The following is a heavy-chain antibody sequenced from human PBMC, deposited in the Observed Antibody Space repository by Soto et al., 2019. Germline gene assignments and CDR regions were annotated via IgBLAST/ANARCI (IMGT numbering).Heavy chain of an antibody. CDR1: GGSFSGYY. J-gene: IGHJ4*02. V-gene: IGHV4-34*01. CDR3: ARWGIVVVPAAKRRGDY. Sequence: PSETLSLTCAVYGGSFSGYYWSWIRQPPGKGLEWIGEINHSGSTNYNPSLKSRVIISVDTSKNQFSLKLSSVTAADTAVYYCARWGIVVVPAAKRRGDYWGQGTLVTVSS. CDR2: INHSGST. D-gene: IGHD2-2*01.